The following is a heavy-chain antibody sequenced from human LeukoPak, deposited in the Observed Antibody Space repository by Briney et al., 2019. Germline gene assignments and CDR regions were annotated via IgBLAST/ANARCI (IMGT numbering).Heavy chain of an antibody. V-gene: IGHV3-7*01. D-gene: IGHD5-12*01. CDR1: GFIFSNYW. CDR3: ARSGGYGWDY. J-gene: IGHJ4*02. CDR2: IKPDGSGE. Sequence: GGSLLLSCAASGFIFSNYWMTWVRQAPGKALEWVANIKPDGSGEYYVDSLKGRFTISRDNAENSLFLQMNNLRVDDTAVYYCARSGGYGWDYWGQGAVVTVSS.